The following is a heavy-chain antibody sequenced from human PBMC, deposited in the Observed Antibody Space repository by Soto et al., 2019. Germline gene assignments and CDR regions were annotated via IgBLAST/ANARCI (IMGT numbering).Heavy chain of an antibody. CDR1: GYTFTSYG. CDR2: ISAYNGNT. CDR3: ARAEESGVRGVIIYVDY. J-gene: IGHJ4*02. V-gene: IGHV1-18*01. Sequence: ASVKVSCKASGYTFTSYGISWVRQAPGQGLEWMGWISAYNGNTNYAQKLQGRVTMTTDTSTSTAYMELRSLRSDDTAVYYCARAEESGVRGVIIYVDYWGQGTLVTVSS. D-gene: IGHD3-10*01.